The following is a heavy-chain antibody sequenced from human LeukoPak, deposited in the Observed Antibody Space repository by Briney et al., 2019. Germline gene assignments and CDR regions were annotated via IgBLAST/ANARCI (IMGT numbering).Heavy chain of an antibody. CDR3: ARDIVLIAVAVRGSFDI. J-gene: IGHJ3*02. Sequence: GGSLRLSCAASGFPFDDYGMNWVRQVPGKGLEWVSGINWNGGSTGYADSVKGRFTISRDDAKNSLYLQMNSLRAEDTALYYCARDIVLIAVAVRGSFDIWGQGTMVTVSS. CDR2: INWNGGST. D-gene: IGHD6-19*01. CDR1: GFPFDDYG. V-gene: IGHV3-20*04.